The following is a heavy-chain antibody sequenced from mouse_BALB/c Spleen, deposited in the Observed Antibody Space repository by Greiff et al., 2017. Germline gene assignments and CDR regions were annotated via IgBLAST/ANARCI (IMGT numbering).Heavy chain of an antibody. V-gene: IGHV5-12-1*01. CDR1: GFAFSSYD. CDR2: ISSGGGST. CDR3: ARHGGGYDGRYFAV. D-gene: IGHD2-2*01. J-gene: IGHJ1*01. Sequence: EVKVVESGGGLVKPGGSLKLSCAASGFAFSSYDMSWVRQTPEKRLEWVAYISSGGGSTYYPDTVKGRFTISRDNAKNTLYLQMSSLTSEDTAMYYCARHGGGYDGRYFAVWGEGTTVTVSA.